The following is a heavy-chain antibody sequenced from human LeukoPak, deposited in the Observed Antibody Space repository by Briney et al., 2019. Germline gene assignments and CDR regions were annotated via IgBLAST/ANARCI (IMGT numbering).Heavy chain of an antibody. Sequence: SETLSLTCTVSGGPMNNYYWSWIRQSPGKGLEWIGFIYHSGTTNYNPSHRSRVTMSIDTSRNQFSLKLSSVTAADTAVYYCARHRGGAFDIWGLGTVITVSS. CDR2: IYHSGTT. CDR1: GGPMNNYY. J-gene: IGHJ3*02. CDR3: ARHRGGAFDI. D-gene: IGHD3-16*01. V-gene: IGHV4-59*08.